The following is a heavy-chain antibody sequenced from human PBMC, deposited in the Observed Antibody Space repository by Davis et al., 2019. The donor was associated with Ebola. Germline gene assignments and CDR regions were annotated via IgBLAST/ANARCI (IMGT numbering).Heavy chain of an antibody. V-gene: IGHV3-30*18. D-gene: IGHD2-2*01. CDR2: ISYDGINK. Sequence: GGSLRLSSAASGSTFSSYGMHWVRQAPGKGLEWVAVISYDGINKYYADSVKGRFTISRDNSKNTLYLQMNSLRAEDTAVYYCAKGSLVVVPAACDYWGQGTLVTVSS. CDR1: GSTFSSYG. CDR3: AKGSLVVVPAACDY. J-gene: IGHJ4*02.